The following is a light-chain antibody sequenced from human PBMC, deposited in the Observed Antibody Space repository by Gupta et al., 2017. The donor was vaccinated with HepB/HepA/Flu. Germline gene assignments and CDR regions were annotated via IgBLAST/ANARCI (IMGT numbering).Light chain of an antibody. J-gene: IGKJ4*01. CDR3: QQDENFPVT. CDR2: DAS. Sequence: DIQMTQSPSSLSASIGDRVSFTCQASQGISHFLTWYQQKPGKAPRVIIYDASTLQTGVPLRFSGSGSGTHFTFTITILQPEDVATYYCQQDENFPVTFGGGTRVDIK. CDR1: QGISHF. V-gene: IGKV1-33*01.